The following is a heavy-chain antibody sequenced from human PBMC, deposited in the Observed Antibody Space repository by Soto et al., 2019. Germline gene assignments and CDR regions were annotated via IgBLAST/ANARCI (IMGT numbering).Heavy chain of an antibody. V-gene: IGHV3-15*01. CDR1: GFPINKAW. CDR2: LKSASDGGKA. Sequence: EVQLVESGGGLVKPGGSLTLSCAVSGFPINKAWMGWVRQGPGKGLEWVGRLKSASDGGKAEYTAPVRDSFAISRDDSKNRMYLQMNSLQAEDTAVYFCTTMRWNFWSTEWGQGTLVTVSS. D-gene: IGHD3-3*01. CDR3: TTMRWNFWSTE. J-gene: IGHJ4*02.